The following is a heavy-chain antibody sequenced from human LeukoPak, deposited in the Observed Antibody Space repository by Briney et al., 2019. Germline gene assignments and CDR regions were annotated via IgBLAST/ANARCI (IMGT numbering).Heavy chain of an antibody. Sequence: GGSLRLSCAASGFTLSSYWMHWVRQAPGKGLVWVSRIKSDGSSTSYADSVKGRFTISRDNAKNTLYLQMNSLRAEDAAVYYCARDPYLGPFDYWGQGTLVTVSS. CDR3: ARDPYLGPFDY. D-gene: IGHD3/OR15-3a*01. V-gene: IGHV3-74*01. J-gene: IGHJ4*02. CDR1: GFTLSSYW. CDR2: IKSDGSST.